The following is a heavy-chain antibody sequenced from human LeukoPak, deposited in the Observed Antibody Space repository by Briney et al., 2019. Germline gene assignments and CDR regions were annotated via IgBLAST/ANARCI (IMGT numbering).Heavy chain of an antibody. V-gene: IGHV5-10-1*01. J-gene: IGHJ4*02. Sequence: GESLKISCKGSGYSFTSYWISWVRQMPGKGLEWMGRIDPSDSYTNYSPSFQGHVTISADKSISTAYPQWSSLKASDTAMYYCASTGYCSSTSCYGIDYWGQGTLVTVSS. CDR3: ASTGYCSSTSCYGIDY. CDR2: IDPSDSYT. D-gene: IGHD2-2*01. CDR1: GYSFTSYW.